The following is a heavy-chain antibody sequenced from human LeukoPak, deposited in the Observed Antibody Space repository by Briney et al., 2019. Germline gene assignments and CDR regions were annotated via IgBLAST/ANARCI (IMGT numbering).Heavy chain of an antibody. J-gene: IGHJ5*02. CDR2: INPNSGGT. CDR3: ARDRKYSSSWSPNWFAP. V-gene: IGHV1-2*02. Sequence: ASVTVSFTASGYTFTGYYMHWVRQAPGQGLEWMGWINPNSGGTNYAQKFQGRVTMTRDTSISTAYMELSRLRSDDTAVYYCARDRKYSSSWSPNWFAPWGQGTLVTVSS. D-gene: IGHD6-13*01. CDR1: GYTFTGYY.